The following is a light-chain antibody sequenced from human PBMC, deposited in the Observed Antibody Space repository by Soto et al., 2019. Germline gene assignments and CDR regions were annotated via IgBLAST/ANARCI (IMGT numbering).Light chain of an antibody. CDR3: QQLNSYPLG. CDR2: AAS. CDR1: QGISSY. J-gene: IGKJ4*01. V-gene: IGKV1-9*01. Sequence: DIQLTQSPSFLSASVGDRVTITCRASQGISSYLAWYQQKPGKAPKLLIYAASTLQSGVPSRFRGSGSGTEFPITISSLQPEDFATYYCQQLNSYPLGFGGGTKVEIK.